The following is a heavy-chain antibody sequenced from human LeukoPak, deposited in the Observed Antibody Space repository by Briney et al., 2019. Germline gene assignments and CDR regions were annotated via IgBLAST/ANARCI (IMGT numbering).Heavy chain of an antibody. CDR2: ITSSGSAI. V-gene: IGHV3-48*01. CDR3: AKVASYWAPFDY. Sequence: GGSLRLSCAASGFTFSRYSMIWVRQAPGKGLEWLSYITSSGSAIYYADSVRGRFTISRDNAKKSLYLQMNSLRAEDTALYYCAKVASYWAPFDYWGQGTLVTVSS. D-gene: IGHD1-26*01. J-gene: IGHJ4*02. CDR1: GFTFSRYS.